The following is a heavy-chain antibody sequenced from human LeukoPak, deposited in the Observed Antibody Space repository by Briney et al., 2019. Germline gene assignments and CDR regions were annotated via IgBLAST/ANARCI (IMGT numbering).Heavy chain of an antibody. J-gene: IGHJ4*02. V-gene: IGHV3-33*01. CDR3: ARDRRVHYFDY. Sequence: PGGSLRLSCAASGFTFSSYGMHWVRQAPGKGLGWVAVIWYDGSNKYYADSVKGRFTISRDNSKNTLYLQMNSLRAKDTAVYYCARDRRVHYFDYWGQGTLVTVSS. CDR2: IWYDGSNK. CDR1: GFTFSSYG.